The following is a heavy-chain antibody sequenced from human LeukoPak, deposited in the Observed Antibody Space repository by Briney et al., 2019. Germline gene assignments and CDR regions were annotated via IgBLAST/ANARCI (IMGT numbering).Heavy chain of an antibody. CDR2: ISGSGGST. CDR1: GFTFSSYA. D-gene: IGHD3-22*01. Sequence: GGSLRLSCAASGFTFSSYAMSWVRQAPGKGLEWVSAISGSGGSTYYADSVKGRFTISRDNSKNTLYLQINSLRAEDTAVYYCAKALYYYDSSSYGYYYYGMDVWGQGTTVTVSS. J-gene: IGHJ6*02. V-gene: IGHV3-23*01. CDR3: AKALYYYDSSSYGYYYYGMDV.